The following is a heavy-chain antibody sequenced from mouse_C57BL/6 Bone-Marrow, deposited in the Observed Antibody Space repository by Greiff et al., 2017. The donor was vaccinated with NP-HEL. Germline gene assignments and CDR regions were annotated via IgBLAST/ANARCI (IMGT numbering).Heavy chain of an antibody. D-gene: IGHD1-1*01. J-gene: IGHJ1*03. CDR1: GIDFSRYW. Sequence: EVKLLESGGGLVQPGGSLKLSCAASGIDFSRYWMSWVRRAPGKGLEWIGEINPDSSTINYAPSLKDKFIISRDNAKNTLYLQMSKVRSEDTALYYCARYCGGYYYGSSFWYFDVWGTGTTVTVSS. V-gene: IGHV4-1*01. CDR3: ARYCGGYYYGSSFWYFDV. CDR2: INPDSSTI.